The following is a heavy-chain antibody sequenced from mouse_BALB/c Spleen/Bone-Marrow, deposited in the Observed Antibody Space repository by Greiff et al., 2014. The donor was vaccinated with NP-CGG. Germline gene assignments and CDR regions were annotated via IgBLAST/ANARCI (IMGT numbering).Heavy chain of an antibody. V-gene: IGHV2-9*02. CDR1: GFSLTSYG. J-gene: IGHJ1*01. CDR3: ARTLRWYFDV. Sequence: VMLVESGPGLVAPSQSLSITCTVSGFSLTSYGVNWVRQPPGEGLEWLGVIWAGGSTNYNSALMSRLNISKDNSKSQVFFKMNSLQTDDAAMYYCARTLRWYFDVWGAGTAVTVSS. CDR2: IWAGGST.